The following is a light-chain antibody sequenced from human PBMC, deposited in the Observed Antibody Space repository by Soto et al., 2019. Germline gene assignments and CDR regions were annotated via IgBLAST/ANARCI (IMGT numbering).Light chain of an antibody. CDR1: SSDVGGYNY. CDR2: GVS. CDR3: SAYTSSSTLVI. J-gene: IGLJ2*01. V-gene: IGLV2-14*03. Sequence: QSALTQPASVSGSPGQSLTISCTGTSSDVGGYNYVSWYQQHPGKAPKLLIYGVSDRPSGVSIRFSGSKSGNTASLTISGLQAEYEADYYCSAYTSSSTLVIFGGGTKLTVL.